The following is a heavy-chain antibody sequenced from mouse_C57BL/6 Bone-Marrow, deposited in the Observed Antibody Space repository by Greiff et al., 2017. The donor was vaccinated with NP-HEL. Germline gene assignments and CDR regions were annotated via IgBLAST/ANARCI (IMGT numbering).Heavy chain of an antibody. CDR3: ARSEGTSWFAY. J-gene: IGHJ3*01. CDR1: GFTFTDYY. CDR2: IRNKANGYTT. Sequence: EVQVVESGGGLVQPGGSLSLSCAASGFTFTDYYMSWVRQPPGKALEWLGFIRNKANGYTTEYSASVKGRFTISRDNSQSILYLQMNALRAEDSATYYCARSEGTSWFAYWGQGTLVTVSA. V-gene: IGHV7-3*01.